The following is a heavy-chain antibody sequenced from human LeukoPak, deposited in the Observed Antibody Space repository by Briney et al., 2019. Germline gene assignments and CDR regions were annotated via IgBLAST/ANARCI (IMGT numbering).Heavy chain of an antibody. CDR3: ARDRDSSGYSKYYFDY. J-gene: IGHJ4*02. V-gene: IGHV1-2*02. D-gene: IGHD3-22*01. CDR2: NNPNSGGT. CDR1: GYTFTGYY. Sequence: ASVKVSCKASGYTFTGYYMHWVRQAPGRGLEWMGWNNPNSGGTNYAQKFQGRVTMTRDTSISTAYMELSRLRSDDTAVYYCARDRDSSGYSKYYFDYWGQGTLVTVSS.